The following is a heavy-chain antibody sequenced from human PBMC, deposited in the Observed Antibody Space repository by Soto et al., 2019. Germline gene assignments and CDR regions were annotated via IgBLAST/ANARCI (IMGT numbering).Heavy chain of an antibody. CDR2: IYHSGTT. CDR1: GFSISSGYF. Sequence: SETLSLTCAVSGFSISSGYFWGWIRQPPGKGPEWLGSIYHSGTTYYNPSVKGRVTISVDTSKNQFSLKMNSVTAADTAVYYCARDSSGYYWFDPWGQGTLVTVSS. D-gene: IGHD3-22*01. CDR3: ARDSSGYYWFDP. V-gene: IGHV4-38-2*02. J-gene: IGHJ5*02.